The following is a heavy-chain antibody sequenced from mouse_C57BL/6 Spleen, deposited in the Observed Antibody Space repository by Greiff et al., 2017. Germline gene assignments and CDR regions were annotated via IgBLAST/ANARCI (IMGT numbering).Heavy chain of an antibody. Sequence: QVQLKQPGAELVKPGASVKVSCKASGYTFTSYWMHWVKQRPGQGLEWIGRIHPSDSDTNYNQKFKGKATLTVDKSSSTAYMQLSSLTSEDSAVYYCAMVSYGYDEGAWFAYWGQGTLVTVSA. CDR1: GYTFTSYW. CDR2: IHPSDSDT. V-gene: IGHV1-74*01. CDR3: AMVSYGYDEGAWFAY. J-gene: IGHJ3*01. D-gene: IGHD2-2*01.